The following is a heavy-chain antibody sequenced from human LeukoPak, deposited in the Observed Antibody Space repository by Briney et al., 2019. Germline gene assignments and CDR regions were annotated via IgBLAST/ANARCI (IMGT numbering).Heavy chain of an antibody. D-gene: IGHD1-26*01. V-gene: IGHV3-20*04. Sequence: SGGPLRLSCAASGFTFDDYGMSWVRQAPGKGLEWVSGINWNGGSTGYADSVKGRFTISRDNAKNSLYLQMNSLRAEDTALYYCASGGIYYGAAFDFWGQGTLVTVSS. CDR2: INWNGGST. J-gene: IGHJ4*02. CDR1: GFTFDDYG. CDR3: ASGGIYYGAAFDF.